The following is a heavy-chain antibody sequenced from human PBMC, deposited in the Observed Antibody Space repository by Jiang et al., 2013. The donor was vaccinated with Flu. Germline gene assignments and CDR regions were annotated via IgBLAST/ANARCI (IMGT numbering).Heavy chain of an antibody. J-gene: IGHJ4*02. V-gene: IGHV4-59*08. CDR3: ARRTIAAFGKGGFDY. D-gene: IGHD6-25*01. Sequence: LKSRVTISVDTSKNQFSLKLSSVTAADTAVYYCARRTIAAFGKGGFDYWGQGTLVTVSS.